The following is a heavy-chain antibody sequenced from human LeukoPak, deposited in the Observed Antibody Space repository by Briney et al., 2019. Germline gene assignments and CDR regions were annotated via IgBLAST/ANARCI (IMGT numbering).Heavy chain of an antibody. J-gene: IGHJ4*02. D-gene: IGHD2-15*01. CDR2: INPSGGST. Sequence: ASVKVSCKASGYTFTSYYMHWVRQAPGQGLEWMRIINPSGGSTSYAQKFQGRVTMTRDTSTSTVYMELSSLRSEDTAVYYCARDRGGNCSGGSCYSGDYWGQGTLVTVSS. V-gene: IGHV1-46*01. CDR3: ARDRGGNCSGGSCYSGDY. CDR1: GYTFTSYY.